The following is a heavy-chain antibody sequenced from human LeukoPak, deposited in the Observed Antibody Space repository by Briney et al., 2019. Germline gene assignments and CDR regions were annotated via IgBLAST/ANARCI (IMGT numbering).Heavy chain of an antibody. D-gene: IGHD2-15*01. CDR3: AREGVVVAASSFDY. Sequence: PSETLSLTCTVSGGSISSYYWSWIRQPPGKGLEWIGYIYYSGSTNYNPSLKSRVTISVDTSKNQFSLKLSSVTAADTAVYYCAREGVVVAASSFDYWGQGTLVTVSS. CDR2: IYYSGST. CDR1: GGSISSYY. J-gene: IGHJ4*02. V-gene: IGHV4-59*01.